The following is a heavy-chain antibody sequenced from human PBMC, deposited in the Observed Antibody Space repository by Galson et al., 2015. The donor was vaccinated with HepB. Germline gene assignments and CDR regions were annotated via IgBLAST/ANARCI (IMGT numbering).Heavy chain of an antibody. CDR3: ARGSEDNYGSFDY. V-gene: IGHV4-31*03. CDR1: GGSLSSGGYY. CDR2: NHYSGST. J-gene: IGHJ4*02. D-gene: IGHD3-10*01. Sequence: TLSLTCTVSGGSLSSGGYYWRWIRQHPGKGLEWIGYNHYSGSTYYNPSLRGRLTISEGMSKNQFSLKLSSVTAADTAIYSCARGSEDNYGSFDYWCQGTLVTVSS.